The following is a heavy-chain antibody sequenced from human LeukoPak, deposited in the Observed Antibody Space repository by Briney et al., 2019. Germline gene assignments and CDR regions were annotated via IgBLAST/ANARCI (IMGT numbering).Heavy chain of an antibody. Sequence: ASVKVSCKASGYTFTSYGISWVRQAPGQGLEWMGWISAYNGNTNYAQKLQGRVTMTTDTSTSTAYMELRSPRSDDTAVYYCARDDGAPSYYDILTGYYPEAFGIWGQGTMVTVSS. D-gene: IGHD3-9*01. V-gene: IGHV1-18*01. J-gene: IGHJ3*02. CDR1: GYTFTSYG. CDR2: ISAYNGNT. CDR3: ARDDGAPSYYDILTGYYPEAFGI.